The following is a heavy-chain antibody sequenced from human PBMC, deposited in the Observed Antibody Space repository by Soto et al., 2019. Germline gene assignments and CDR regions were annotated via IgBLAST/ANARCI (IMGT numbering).Heavy chain of an antibody. J-gene: IGHJ6*02. V-gene: IGHV4-39*02. Sequence: QLQLQESGPGLVKPSETLSLTCTVSGGSISSSNYYWGWIRQPPGKGLEWIGTISYSGSTYYNPSLKSRVTISGDTSKNQFSLKLGSVSATDTAVYYCARDPGCTSSRCSFYGMDVWGQGTTVTVSS. CDR1: GGSISSSNYY. D-gene: IGHD2-2*01. CDR3: ARDPGCTSSRCSFYGMDV. CDR2: ISYSGST.